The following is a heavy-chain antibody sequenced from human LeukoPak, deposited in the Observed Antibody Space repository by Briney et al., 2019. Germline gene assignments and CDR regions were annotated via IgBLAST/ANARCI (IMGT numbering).Heavy chain of an antibody. V-gene: IGHV1-2*02. D-gene: IGHD3-22*01. CDR2: INPNSGGT. CDR1: GYTFTGYY. Sequence: ASVKVSCKASGYTFTGYYVHWVRPAPGQGLDWMGWINPNSGGTNYAQKFQGRVTMTRDTSISTAYMELSRLRSEDTAVDYCARGPNYYDSSGYYFDWGQGTLVTVSS. CDR3: ARGPNYYDSSGYYFD. J-gene: IGHJ4*02.